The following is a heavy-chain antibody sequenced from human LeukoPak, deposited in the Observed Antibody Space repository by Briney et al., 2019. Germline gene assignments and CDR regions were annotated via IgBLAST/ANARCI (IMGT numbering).Heavy chain of an antibody. CDR2: IYYSGST. CDR3: AGFPTTVTTVNYYYGMDV. V-gene: IGHV4-39*01. CDR1: GGSISSSSYY. Sequence: SETLSLTCTVSGGSISSSSYYWGWIRQPPGKGLEWIGSIYYSGSTYYNPSLKSRVTISVDTSKNQFSLKLSSVTAADTAVYYCAGFPTTVTTVNYYYGMDVWGQGTTVTVSS. J-gene: IGHJ6*02. D-gene: IGHD4-17*01.